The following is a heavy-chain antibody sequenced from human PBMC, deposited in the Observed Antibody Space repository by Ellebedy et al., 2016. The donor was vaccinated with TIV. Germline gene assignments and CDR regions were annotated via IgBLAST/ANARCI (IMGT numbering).Heavy chain of an antibody. CDR2: VYYTGST. CDR1: GGSISSHY. D-gene: IGHD5-24*01. Sequence: MPSETLSLTCTVSGGSISSHYWNWIRQPPGKGLEWIGYVYYTGSTNYNPSLKSRVTISVDTSKNQFPLKLSSVTAADTAVYYCARGGQRWLQLPNYWGQGTLVTVSS. J-gene: IGHJ4*02. V-gene: IGHV4-59*11. CDR3: ARGGQRWLQLPNY.